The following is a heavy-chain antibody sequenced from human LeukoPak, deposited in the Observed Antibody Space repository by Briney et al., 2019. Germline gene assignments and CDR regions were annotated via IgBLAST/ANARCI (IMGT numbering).Heavy chain of an antibody. CDR1: GFTFSSYA. CDR3: AKGGWLLPYYFDY. CDR2: ISGSGGST. D-gene: IGHD3-22*01. Sequence: GGSLRLSCAASGFTFSSYAMSWVRQAPGKGLEWVSAISGSGGSTYYADSVKGRFTISRDSSKNTLYLQMNSLRAEDTAVYYCAKGGWLLPYYFDYWGQGTLVTVSS. V-gene: IGHV3-23*01. J-gene: IGHJ4*02.